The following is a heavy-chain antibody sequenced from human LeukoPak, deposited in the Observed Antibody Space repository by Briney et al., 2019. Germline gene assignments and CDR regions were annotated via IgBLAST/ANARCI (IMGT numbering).Heavy chain of an antibody. V-gene: IGHV1-18*01. CDR2: ISAYNGNT. CDR1: GGTFSSYA. J-gene: IGHJ4*02. Sequence: ASVKVSCKASGGTFSSYAISWVRQAPGQGLEWMGWISAYNGNTNYAQKLQGRVTMTTDTSTSTAYMELRSLRSDDTAVYYCARSGGAARPFDYWGQGTLVTVSS. D-gene: IGHD6-6*01. CDR3: ARSGGAARPFDY.